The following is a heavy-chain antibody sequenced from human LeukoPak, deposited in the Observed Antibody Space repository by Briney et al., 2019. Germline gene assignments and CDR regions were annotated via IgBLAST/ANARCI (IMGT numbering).Heavy chain of an antibody. CDR2: ISSSSSYI. Sequence: GGSLRLSCAASGFTFSSYSMNWVRQAPGKGLEWVSSISSSSSYIYYADSVKGRFTISRDNAKNSLYLQMNSLRAEDTAVYYCARDRDPIRLWLGSDYWGQGTLVTVSS. J-gene: IGHJ4*02. CDR3: ARDRDPIRLWLGSDY. D-gene: IGHD5-18*01. V-gene: IGHV3-21*01. CDR1: GFTFSSYS.